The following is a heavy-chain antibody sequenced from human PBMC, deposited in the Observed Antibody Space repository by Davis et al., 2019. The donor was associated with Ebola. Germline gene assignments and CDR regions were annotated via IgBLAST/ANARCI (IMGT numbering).Heavy chain of an antibody. CDR2: IYSGGST. Sequence: GGSLRLSCAASGFSVSSNHLSWFCQAPGKGLEWVSIIYSGGSTYFADPVKRRFTISRDTSKNTVYLQMNSVRSEDTAVYLCARDPGLGFDHWGRGTLVTDAS. J-gene: IGHJ4*02. V-gene: IGHV3-53*05. CDR1: GFSVSSNH. D-gene: IGHD6-19*01. CDR3: ARDPGLGFDH.